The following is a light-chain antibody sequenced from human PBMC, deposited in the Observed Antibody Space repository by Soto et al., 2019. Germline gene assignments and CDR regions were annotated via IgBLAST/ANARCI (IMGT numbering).Light chain of an antibody. CDR3: SSYRSTTTDV. CDR2: EVS. Sequence: QSALTQPRSVSGSPGQSVTISCTGTGNDVGAYNYVSWYQQHPGKAPKLMIYEVSNRPSGVSNRFSGSKSGNTASLTISGLQAEDEADYYCSSYRSTTTDVFGTGTKLTVL. CDR1: GNDVGAYNY. V-gene: IGLV2-14*01. J-gene: IGLJ1*01.